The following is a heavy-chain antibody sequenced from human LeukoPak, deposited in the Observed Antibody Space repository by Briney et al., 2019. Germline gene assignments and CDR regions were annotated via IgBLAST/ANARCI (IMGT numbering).Heavy chain of an antibody. CDR3: VRDPRYDSSGYRHAFWYFDL. CDR2: IYPRGST. J-gene: IGHJ2*01. V-gene: IGHV4-30-2*01. CDR1: GGSISSGSYS. Sequence: KPSETLSLTCAVSGGSISSGSYSWSWMRQPPGKGLEWIGYIYPRGSTYYNPSLKSRVILSLDKSANQFSLNLSSVTAADTAVYYCVRDPRYDSSGYRHAFWYFDLWGRGTLVTVSS. D-gene: IGHD3-22*01.